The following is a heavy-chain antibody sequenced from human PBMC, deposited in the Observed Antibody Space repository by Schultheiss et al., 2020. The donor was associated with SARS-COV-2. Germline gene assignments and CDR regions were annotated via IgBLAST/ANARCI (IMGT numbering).Heavy chain of an antibody. D-gene: IGHD5-12*01. CDR1: GFIFSDFY. Sequence: GGSLRLSCAASGFIFSDFYMSWIRQAPGKGLEWVSAISGSGGSTYYADSVKGRFTISRDNSKNTLYLQMNSLRAEDTAVYYCARDGGGYVPYYFDYWGQGTLVTVSS. V-gene: IGHV3-23*01. J-gene: IGHJ4*02. CDR2: ISGSGGST. CDR3: ARDGGGYVPYYFDY.